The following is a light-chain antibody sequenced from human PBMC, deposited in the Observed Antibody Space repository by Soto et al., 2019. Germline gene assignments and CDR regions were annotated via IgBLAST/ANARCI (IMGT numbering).Light chain of an antibody. Sequence: EIVLTQSPGTLSLSPGERATLSCRASQSVSSSYLAWYQQKPGQAPRPLIYGASSRATGIPDRFSGSGSGKVFTLTICRLEPEDFAVYYCQQYGSSPWTFGQGTKVDIK. CDR1: QSVSSSY. J-gene: IGKJ1*01. CDR2: GAS. V-gene: IGKV3-20*01. CDR3: QQYGSSPWT.